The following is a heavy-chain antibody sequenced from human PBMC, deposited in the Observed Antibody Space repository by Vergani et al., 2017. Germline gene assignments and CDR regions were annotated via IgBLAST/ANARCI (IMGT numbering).Heavy chain of an antibody. CDR2: LYYSGST. CDR3: AIVPYSSASRDDYYYMDV. V-gene: IGHV4-59*01. CDR1: GGSISSYN. Sequence: QVQLQESGPGLVKPSETLSLTCTVSGGSISSYNWSWIRQPPGKGLEWIGYLYYSGSTNYNPSLKSRVTISVDTSKNQFSLKLSSVTAADTAVYYCAIVPYSSASRDDYYYMDVWGKGTTVTVSS. J-gene: IGHJ6*03. D-gene: IGHD6-6*01.